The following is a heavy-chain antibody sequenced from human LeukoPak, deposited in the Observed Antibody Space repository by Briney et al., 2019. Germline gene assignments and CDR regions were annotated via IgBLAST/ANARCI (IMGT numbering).Heavy chain of an antibody. CDR1: KFTFSSYW. Sequence: GGSLRLSCAASKFTFSSYWMTWVRHVPGKGLEWVANIKQDGSEKNYVDSVKGRFTISRGNAKNSLYLQMNSLRSEDTAVYYCARSSNGAFDYWGQGTLVTVAS. CDR2: IKQDGSEK. J-gene: IGHJ4*02. V-gene: IGHV3-7*01. D-gene: IGHD3-10*01. CDR3: ARSSNGAFDY.